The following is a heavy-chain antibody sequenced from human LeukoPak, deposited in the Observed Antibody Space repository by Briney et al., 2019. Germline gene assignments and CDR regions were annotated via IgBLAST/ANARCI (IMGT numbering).Heavy chain of an antibody. J-gene: IGHJ4*02. CDR3: ARELLWFRGRYFDY. V-gene: IGHV4-34*01. D-gene: IGHD3-10*01. CDR1: GGSFSGYY. CDR2: INHSGST. Sequence: SETLSLTCAVYGGSFSGYYWSWIRQPPGKGLEWIGEINHSGSTNYNPSLKSRVTISVDTSKNQFSLKLSSVTAADTAVYYCARELLWFRGRYFDYWGQGTLVTVSS.